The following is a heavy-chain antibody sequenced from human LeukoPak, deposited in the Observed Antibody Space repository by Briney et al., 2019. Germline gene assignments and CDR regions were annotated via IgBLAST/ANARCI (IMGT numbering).Heavy chain of an antibody. Sequence: SETLSLTCTVSGDSISGSTYYWGWIRQPPGKGLEWVGIIYYSGSTYYNPSLKSRVTISVDTSKNQFSLKLSSATAADTAVYYCASAGYYYDSSGYYYAGGQGTLVTVSS. CDR3: ASAGYYYDSSGYYYA. J-gene: IGHJ1*01. CDR1: GDSISGSTYY. D-gene: IGHD3-22*01. CDR2: IYYSGST. V-gene: IGHV4-39*01.